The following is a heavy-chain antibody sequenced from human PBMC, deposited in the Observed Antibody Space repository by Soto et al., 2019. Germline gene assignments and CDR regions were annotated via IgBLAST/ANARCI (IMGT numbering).Heavy chain of an antibody. CDR3: VRVPTP. CDR2: IYHSGST. CDR1: GGSISSGGYS. Sequence: QLQLQESGSGLVKPSQTLSLTCAVSGGSISSGGYSWRWIRQPPGKGLEWIGYIYHSGSTYYNPSLKSRVTISVDRSKNQFSLKLSSVTAADTAVYYCVRVPTPWGQGTLVTVSS. V-gene: IGHV4-30-2*01. J-gene: IGHJ5*02.